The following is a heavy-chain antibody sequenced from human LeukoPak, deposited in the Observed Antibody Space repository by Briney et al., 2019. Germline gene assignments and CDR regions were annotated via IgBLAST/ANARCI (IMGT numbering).Heavy chain of an antibody. D-gene: IGHD3-22*01. V-gene: IGHV4-39*02. J-gene: IGHJ4*02. CDR3: ARDSDYDGGGY. CDR1: GGSISSSSYY. Sequence: SETLSLTCTVSGGSISSSSYYWGWIRQPPGKGLEWIGSIYYSGSTYYNPSLKSRVTISVDTSKNQFSLKLSSVTAADTAVYYCARDSDYDGGGYWGQGTLVTVSS. CDR2: IYYSGST.